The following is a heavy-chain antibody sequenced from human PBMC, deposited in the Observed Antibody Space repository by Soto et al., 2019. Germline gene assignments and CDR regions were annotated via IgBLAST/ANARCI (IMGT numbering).Heavy chain of an antibody. D-gene: IGHD3-3*01. CDR2: ISSSSSYI. Sequence: EVQLVESGGGLVKPGGSLRLSCAASGFTFSSYSMNWVRQAPGKGLEWVSSISSSSSYIYYADSVKGRFTISRDNAKNSLYLQMNSLRAEDTAVYYCARYYDCWSGYHIGPWFDRWGQGTLVTVSS. J-gene: IGHJ5*02. CDR3: ARYYDCWSGYHIGPWFDR. CDR1: GFTFSSYS. V-gene: IGHV3-21*01.